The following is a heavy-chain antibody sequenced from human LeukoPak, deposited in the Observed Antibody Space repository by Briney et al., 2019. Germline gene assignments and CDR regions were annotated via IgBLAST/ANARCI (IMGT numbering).Heavy chain of an antibody. D-gene: IGHD3-22*01. V-gene: IGHV4-59*08. CDR1: GGSISGYY. J-gene: IGHJ3*02. CDR2: IYYSGST. Sequence: SETLSLTCTVSGGSISGYYWSWIRQSPGKGLVWLGYIYYSGSTNYNPSLKSRVTISVGMSKNQFSLKLSSVTAADTALYYCARHFTYYYDSSGYPRDAFDIWGQGTMVTVSS. CDR3: ARHFTYYYDSSGYPRDAFDI.